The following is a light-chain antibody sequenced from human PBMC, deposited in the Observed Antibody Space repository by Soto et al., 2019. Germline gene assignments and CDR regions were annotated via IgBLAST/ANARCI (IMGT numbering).Light chain of an antibody. Sequence: QSVLTQPPSVSGAPGQRVTISCTGSSSNIGAGHVVHWYQQFPGRAPNLLIYGSSNRPSGVPDRFSGSKSGTSASLAITGLQAEDEADYYCPSYDNTLSASVFGGGTKLTVL. J-gene: IGLJ2*01. V-gene: IGLV1-40*01. CDR1: SSNIGAGHV. CDR3: PSYDNTLSASV. CDR2: GSS.